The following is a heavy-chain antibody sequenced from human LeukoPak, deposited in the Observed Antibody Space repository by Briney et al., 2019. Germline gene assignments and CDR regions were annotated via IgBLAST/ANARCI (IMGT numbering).Heavy chain of an antibody. CDR1: GFTFSSYS. V-gene: IGHV3-48*01. CDR3: AKGGSSIAVAGTLYFDY. CDR2: ISSSSSTI. J-gene: IGHJ4*02. D-gene: IGHD6-19*01. Sequence: GGSLRLSCTASGFTFSSYSMNWVRQAPGKGLEWVSYISSSSSTIFYADSVKGRFTISRDNAKNSLYLQMNSLRAEDTAVYYCAKGGSSIAVAGTLYFDYWGQGTLVTVSS.